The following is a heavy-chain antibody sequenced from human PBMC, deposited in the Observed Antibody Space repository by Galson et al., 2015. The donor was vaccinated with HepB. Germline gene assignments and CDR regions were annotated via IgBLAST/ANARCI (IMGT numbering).Heavy chain of an antibody. J-gene: IGHJ4*02. Sequence: SVKVSCKASGGTFSSYAISWVRQAPGQGLEWMGGIIPIFGTANYAQKFQGRVTITADESTSTAYMELSSLRSEDTAVYYCASRYSSGWGETFDYWGQGTLVTVSS. V-gene: IGHV1-69*13. CDR2: IIPIFGTA. CDR1: GGTFSSYA. CDR3: ASRYSSGWGETFDY. D-gene: IGHD6-19*01.